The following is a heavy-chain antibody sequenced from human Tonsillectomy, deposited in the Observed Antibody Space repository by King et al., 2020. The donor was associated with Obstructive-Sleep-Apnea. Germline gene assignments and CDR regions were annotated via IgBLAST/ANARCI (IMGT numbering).Heavy chain of an antibody. CDR2: VSYSGRT. CDR3: ARDWGYSGNPGGSVDY. V-gene: IGHV4-39*07. D-gene: IGHD1-26*01. J-gene: IGHJ4*02. CDR1: GGSISRSTFY. Sequence: QLQESGPGLVKPSETLSLTCTVSGGSISRSTFYWGWIRQSPGKGLEWIGSVSYSGRTYSNPSLKSRVTIAVDTSKNQFSLKLSSVTAADTAVYYCARDWGYSGNPGGSVDYWGQGTLVTVSS.